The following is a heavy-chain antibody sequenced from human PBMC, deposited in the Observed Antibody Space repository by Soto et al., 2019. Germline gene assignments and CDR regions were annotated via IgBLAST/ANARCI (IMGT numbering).Heavy chain of an antibody. CDR2: INHSGST. Sequence: SETLSLTCAVYGGSFSGYYWSWIRQPPGKGLEWIGEINHSGSTNYNPSLKSRVTISVDTSKNQFSLKLSSVTAADTAVFYCARLGYSYGYTSPFDYWGQGTLVTVSS. V-gene: IGHV4-34*01. CDR1: GGSFSGYY. CDR3: ARLGYSYGYTSPFDY. J-gene: IGHJ4*02. D-gene: IGHD5-18*01.